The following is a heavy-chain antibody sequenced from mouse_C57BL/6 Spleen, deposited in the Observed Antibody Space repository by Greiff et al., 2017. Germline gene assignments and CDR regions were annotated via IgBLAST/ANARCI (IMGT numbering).Heavy chain of an antibody. J-gene: IGHJ3*01. CDR1: GYTFTSYW. V-gene: IGHV1-61*01. CDR3: ARRDDPSWFAY. CDR2: IYPSDSET. Sequence: QVQLQQPGAELVRPGSSVKLSCKASGYTFTSYWMDWVKQRPGQSLEWIGNIYPSDSETHYNQKFKDKATLTVDKSSSTAYMQLSSLTSEDSAVYYCARRDDPSWFAYWGQGTLVTVSA.